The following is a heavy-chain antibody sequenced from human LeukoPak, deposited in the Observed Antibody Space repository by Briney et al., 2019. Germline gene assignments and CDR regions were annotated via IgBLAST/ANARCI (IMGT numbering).Heavy chain of an antibody. V-gene: IGHV3-23*01. CDR1: GFTFSSYS. CDR3: ASIGSGSHSSYFDY. D-gene: IGHD3-10*01. J-gene: IGHJ4*02. Sequence: GGSLRLSCAASGFTFSSYSMSWVRQAPGKGLEWVSDISDDGGGTYYADSVKGRFTISRDNSKNTLYLQMNSLRAEDTAVYYCASIGSGSHSSYFDYWGQGTLVTVSS. CDR2: ISDDGGGT.